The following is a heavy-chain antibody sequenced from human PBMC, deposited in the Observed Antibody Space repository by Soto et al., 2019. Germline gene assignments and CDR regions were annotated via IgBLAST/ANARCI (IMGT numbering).Heavy chain of an antibody. CDR2: IRGSGGTT. V-gene: IGHV3-23*01. CDR1: GFTFSSYA. Sequence: EVHLLESGGGLVQPGGSLRLSCAASGFTFSSYAMSWVRQTPGEGLEWVSFIRGSGGTTFYADSVKGRFTISRDNSENTLYLQMNSLRPEDTAVYYCVKDLGDYIWGNYRPGSFDYWGQGTLVTVSS. D-gene: IGHD3-16*02. J-gene: IGHJ4*02. CDR3: VKDLGDYIWGNYRPGSFDY.